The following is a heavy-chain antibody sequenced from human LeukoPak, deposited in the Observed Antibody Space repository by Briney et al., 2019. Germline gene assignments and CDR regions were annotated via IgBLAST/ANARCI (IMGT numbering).Heavy chain of an antibody. J-gene: IGHJ6*04. CDR1: GGSISSGDYY. CDR2: IYYSGST. Sequence: SQTLSLTCTVSGGSISSGDYYWNWIRQPPGKGLEWIGYIYYSGSTFYNPSLKSRVTISLDTPKDKVCLKLTSVSAADRAVYYCARSYGMDVWGEASTPSVSS. V-gene: IGHV4-30-4*01. CDR3: ARSYGMDV.